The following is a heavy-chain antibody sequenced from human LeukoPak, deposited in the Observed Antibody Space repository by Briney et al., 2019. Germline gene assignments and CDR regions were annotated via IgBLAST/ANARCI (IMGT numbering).Heavy chain of an antibody. D-gene: IGHD6-19*01. CDR3: ARVVAVADYYMDI. Sequence: ASVKVSCKASGYTFTGYYMHWVRQAPGQGLEWMGWINPNSGGTNYAQKFQGRVTMTRDTSISTAYMELSRLRSDDTAVYYCARVVAVADYYMDIWGKGTTVTVSS. V-gene: IGHV1-2*02. CDR1: GYTFTGYY. CDR2: INPNSGGT. J-gene: IGHJ6*03.